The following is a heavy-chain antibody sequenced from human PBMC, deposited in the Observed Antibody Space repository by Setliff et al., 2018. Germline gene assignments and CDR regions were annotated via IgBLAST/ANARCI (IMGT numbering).Heavy chain of an antibody. J-gene: IGHJ4*02. CDR3: AKDQPHKYDNSGSAPIDY. CDR2: IYWDDDQ. CDR1: GFSISTTGVG. D-gene: IGHD3-22*01. V-gene: IGHV2-5*02. Sequence: GSGPTLVNPTQTLTLTCTFSGFSISTTGVGVGWIRQPPGKALEWLALIYWDDDQRYSPSLKSRLRITKDASKNQVVLTMTNMGPVDTAIYYCAKDQPHKYDNSGSAPIDYWGQGTLVTVSS.